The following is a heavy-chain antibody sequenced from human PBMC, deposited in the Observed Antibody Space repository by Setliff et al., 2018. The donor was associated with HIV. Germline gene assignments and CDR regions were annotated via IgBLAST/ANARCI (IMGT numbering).Heavy chain of an antibody. D-gene: IGHD6-13*01. V-gene: IGHV4-4*07. CDR2: IHTSDTT. CDR3: ARGVAAAGMLMDV. CDR1: GVSTSIHY. J-gene: IGHJ6*03. Sequence: SETLSLTCTVSGVSTSIHYWVWIRQPAGRGLEWIGRIHTSDTTRYNPSLQSRVAMSVDTSKNQSSLKLTSVSAADTAVYYCARGVAAAGMLMDVWGKGTTVTV.